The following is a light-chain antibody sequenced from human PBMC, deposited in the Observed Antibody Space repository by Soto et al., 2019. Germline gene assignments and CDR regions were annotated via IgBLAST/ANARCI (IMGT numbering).Light chain of an antibody. V-gene: IGLV2-14*03. CDR1: SSDIGGYNY. Sequence: QSVLTQPASVSGSPGQSITISCTGTSSDIGGYNYVSWYQQHPGKAPKLMIYDVSKRPSGVSNRFSGSKSGTPASLTISGRQAEDEADYYCSSYANTFYVFGTGTKLTVL. J-gene: IGLJ1*01. CDR3: SSYANTFYV. CDR2: DVS.